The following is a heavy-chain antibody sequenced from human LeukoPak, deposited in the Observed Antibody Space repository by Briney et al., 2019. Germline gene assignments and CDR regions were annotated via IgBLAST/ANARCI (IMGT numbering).Heavy chain of an antibody. Sequence: GGSLRLSCAASGFTFSSYSMNWVRQAPGKGLEWVSSISSSSSYIYYADSVKGRFTISRDNAKNSLYLQMNSLRAEDTAVYYCAGYITMVRGAPGYWGQGTLVTVSS. CDR2: ISSSSSYI. CDR1: GFTFSSYS. V-gene: IGHV3-21*01. D-gene: IGHD3-10*01. CDR3: AGYITMVRGAPGY. J-gene: IGHJ4*02.